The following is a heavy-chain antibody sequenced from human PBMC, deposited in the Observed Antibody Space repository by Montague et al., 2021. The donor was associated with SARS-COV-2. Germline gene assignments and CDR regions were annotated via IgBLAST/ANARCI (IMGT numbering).Heavy chain of an antibody. CDR2: ISSNSGYT. CDR3: AREGARNYYDSSGDAFDI. V-gene: IGHV3-21*01. Sequence: RSLSFSASGFTFNSYSMNWVRQAPGKGPEWLSSISSNSGYTYYADSVKGRFSISRDNAMNSLYLQMNSLRVEDTAVYYCAREGARNYYDSSGDAFDIWGQGTMVTVSS. D-gene: IGHD3-22*01. J-gene: IGHJ3*02. CDR1: GFTFNSYS.